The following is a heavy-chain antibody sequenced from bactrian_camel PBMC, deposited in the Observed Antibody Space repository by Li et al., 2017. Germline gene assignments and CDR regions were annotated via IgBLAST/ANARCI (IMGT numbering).Heavy chain of an antibody. CDR1: ADPLPGNN. J-gene: IGHJ4*01. CDR2: IDNDGAT. Sequence: LVESGGGSVQAGGSLTLSCRASADPLPGNNLAWFRQAPGKEREEVARIDNDGATNYADSVKGRFTVSRDSDQNIMYLQMNSLKPEDAGVYRCVAESLCAWLGTTEAYFGQGTQVTVS. D-gene: IGHD5*01. V-gene: IGHV3S53*01.